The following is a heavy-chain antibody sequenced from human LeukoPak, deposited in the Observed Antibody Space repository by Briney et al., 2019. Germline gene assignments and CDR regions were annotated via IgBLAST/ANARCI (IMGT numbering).Heavy chain of an antibody. CDR1: GYSFTDYY. D-gene: IGHD2-15*01. CDR2: LNLKSGGT. V-gene: IGHV1-2*05. Sequence: ASVKVSCKASGYSFTDYYMHWVRQAPGQGLEWMGRLNLKSGGTDYAQKFQVRVTLTRATAISTASMELRSLTSEDTDVYYYVRACSGNSCYADNWVDAWGQGTQVTAAS. CDR3: VRACSGNSCYADNWVDA. J-gene: IGHJ5*02.